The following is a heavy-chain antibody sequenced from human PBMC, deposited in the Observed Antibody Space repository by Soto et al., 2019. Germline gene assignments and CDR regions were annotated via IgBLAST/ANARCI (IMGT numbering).Heavy chain of an antibody. D-gene: IGHD5-12*01. Sequence: QITLKESGPTLVKPHRPITVTFTFSGFSLSTRGVAVGRFRQPPGKALEWLALIYWDEDKWYSPSLKSRLTITDDTSKNQVVLTMTNMDPVDTATYYCAHRPRGYAYYFDYWGQGTLVTVSS. V-gene: IGHV2-5*02. CDR2: IYWDEDK. CDR1: GFSLSTRGVA. CDR3: AHRPRGYAYYFDY. J-gene: IGHJ4*02.